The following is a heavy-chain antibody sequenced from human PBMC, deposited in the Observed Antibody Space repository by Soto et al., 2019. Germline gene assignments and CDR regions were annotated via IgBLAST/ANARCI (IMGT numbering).Heavy chain of an antibody. Sequence: GGSLRLSCAASGFTFSSYAMSWVRQAPGKGLEWVSAISGSGGSTYYADSVKGRFTISRDNSKNTLYLQMNSLRAEDTAVYYCAKGGTIFGVVIDYYYGMDVWGQGTTVTVSS. J-gene: IGHJ6*02. CDR2: ISGSGGST. CDR3: AKGGTIFGVVIDYYYGMDV. V-gene: IGHV3-23*01. D-gene: IGHD3-3*01. CDR1: GFTFSSYA.